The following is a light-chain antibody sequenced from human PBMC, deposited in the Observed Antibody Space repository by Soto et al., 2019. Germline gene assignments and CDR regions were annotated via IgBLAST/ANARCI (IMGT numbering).Light chain of an antibody. J-gene: IGKJ1*01. CDR1: QRVSSK. Sequence: EIVLTQSPGSLSVSPGERASLSCRASQRVSSKLAWYQQKPGQAPRLLFYGASTGATGIPARFSGSGSETEFTLSISSLQSEDFAVYYCQQYNNWPATFGQGTKVEIK. CDR2: GAS. CDR3: QQYNNWPAT. V-gene: IGKV3-15*01.